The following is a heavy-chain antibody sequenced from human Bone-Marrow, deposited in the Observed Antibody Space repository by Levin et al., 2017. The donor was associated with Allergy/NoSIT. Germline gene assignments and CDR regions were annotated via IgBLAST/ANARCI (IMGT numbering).Heavy chain of an antibody. CDR3: ATSQGRYSSSWYKYYYYYGMDV. J-gene: IGHJ6*02. V-gene: IGHV1-69*13. Sequence: ASVKVSCKASGGTFSSYAISWVRQAPGQGLEWMGGIIPIFGTANYAQKFQGRVTITADESTSTAYMELSSLRSEDTAVYYCATSQGRYSSSWYKYYYYYGMDVWGQGTTVTVSS. CDR1: GGTFSSYA. D-gene: IGHD6-13*01. CDR2: IIPIFGTA.